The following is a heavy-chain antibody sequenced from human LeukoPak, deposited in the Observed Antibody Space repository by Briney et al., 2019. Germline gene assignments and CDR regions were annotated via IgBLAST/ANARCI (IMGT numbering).Heavy chain of an antibody. V-gene: IGHV4-38-2*02. CDR2: IHYSGST. J-gene: IGHJ4*02. Sequence: PSETLSLTCSVSGYSISSGYYWGWIRQPPGKGLEWIGNIHYSGSTSYNPSLKSRVTISVDASKSQFSLKLSSVTAADTAVYYCARLGSGSYYDSRGQFDYWGQGTLVTVSS. D-gene: IGHD1-26*01. CDR1: GYSISSGYY. CDR3: ARLGSGSYYDSRGQFDY.